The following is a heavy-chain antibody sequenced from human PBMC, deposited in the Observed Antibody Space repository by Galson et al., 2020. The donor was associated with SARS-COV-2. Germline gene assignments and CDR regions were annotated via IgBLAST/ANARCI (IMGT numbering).Heavy chain of an antibody. Sequence: ASVKVSCKASGYIFNTYGISWVRQAPGQGLEWMGWISGYNGDTILAQKLQGRVTMTTYTSTSTVYMELRSLISDDTAVYYCARDIYDSSGYQMGYWGQGTLVTVSS. V-gene: IGHV1-18*01. CDR2: ISGYNGDT. J-gene: IGHJ4*02. CDR1: GYIFNTYG. D-gene: IGHD3-22*01. CDR3: ARDIYDSSGYQMGY.